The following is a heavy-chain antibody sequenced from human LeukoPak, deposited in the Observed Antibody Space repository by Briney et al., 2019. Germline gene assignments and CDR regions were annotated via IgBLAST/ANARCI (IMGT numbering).Heavy chain of an antibody. J-gene: IGHJ4*02. D-gene: IGHD6-13*01. CDR2: MNPNTGNT. V-gene: IGHV1-8*01. Sequence: GASVKVSCNASGYTFTSYDINWVRQAGVQGIEWMGWMNPNTGNTGYAQKFQGRVTMTRNTSISTAYMELSSLRSDDTGVFYCARGPPVSSSSDYWGQGTLVTVSS. CDR3: ARGPPVSSSSDY. CDR1: GYTFTSYD.